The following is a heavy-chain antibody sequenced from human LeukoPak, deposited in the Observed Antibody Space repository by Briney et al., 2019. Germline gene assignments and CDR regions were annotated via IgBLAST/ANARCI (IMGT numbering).Heavy chain of an antibody. J-gene: IGHJ2*01. CDR1: GGSISGYY. V-gene: IGHV4-59*01. Sequence: SETLSLTCSVSGGSISGYYWTWIRQPPGKGLEWIGYIYDSATTNYNPSLKTRVTISADTSKNQFSLRLSSVSAADTAVYYCARAGIPVAGSRWYFDLWSRGTLVTVAS. CDR3: ARAGIPVAGSRWYFDL. D-gene: IGHD6-19*01. CDR2: IYDSATT.